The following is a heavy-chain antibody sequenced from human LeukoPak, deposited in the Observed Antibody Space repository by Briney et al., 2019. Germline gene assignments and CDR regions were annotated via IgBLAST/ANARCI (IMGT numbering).Heavy chain of an antibody. J-gene: IGHJ4*02. CDR1: GFTFSSYA. Sequence: TGGSLRLSCAASGFTFSSYAMDWVRQAPGKGLEWVAVISYDGSNKYYADSVKGRFTISRDNSKNTLYLQMNSLRAEDTAVYYCAREEARGYSGYDGGPFDYWGQGTLVTVSS. CDR3: AREEARGYSGYDGGPFDY. CDR2: ISYDGSNK. D-gene: IGHD5-12*01. V-gene: IGHV3-30-3*01.